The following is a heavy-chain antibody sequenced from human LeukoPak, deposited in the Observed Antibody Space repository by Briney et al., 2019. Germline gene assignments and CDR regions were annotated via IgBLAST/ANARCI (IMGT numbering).Heavy chain of an antibody. CDR3: ARGAVAGKLDY. J-gene: IGHJ4*02. CDR1: GYTFTSYA. V-gene: IGHV1-3*01. D-gene: IGHD6-19*01. CDR2: INAGNGNT. Sequence: GASVKVSCKASGYTFTSYAMHWVRQAPGQRLEWVGWINAGNGNTKYSQKFQGRVTITRDTSASTAYMELSSLRSEDTAVYYCARGAVAGKLDYWGQGTLVSVSS.